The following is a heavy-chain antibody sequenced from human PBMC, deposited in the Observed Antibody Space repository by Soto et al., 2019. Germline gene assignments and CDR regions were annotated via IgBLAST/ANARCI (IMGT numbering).Heavy chain of an antibody. D-gene: IGHD6-13*01. Sequence: SLRLSCAASGFTFSSYAMSWVRQAPGKGLEWVSAISGSGGSTYYADSVKGRFTISRDNSKNTPYLQMNSLRAEDTAVYYCAKGFSGYSSSWYRFDYYYYGMDVWGQGTTVTVSS. CDR3: AKGFSGYSSSWYRFDYYYYGMDV. CDR2: ISGSGGST. CDR1: GFTFSSYA. J-gene: IGHJ6*02. V-gene: IGHV3-23*01.